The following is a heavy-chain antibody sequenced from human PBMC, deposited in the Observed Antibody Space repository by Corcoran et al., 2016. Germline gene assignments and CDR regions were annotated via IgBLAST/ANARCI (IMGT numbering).Heavy chain of an antibody. CDR1: GGSFSGYY. CDR3: ARGLIAARSHFDY. V-gene: IGHV4-34*01. D-gene: IGHD6-6*01. J-gene: IGHJ4*02. CDR2: INHSGST. Sequence: QVQLQQWGAGLLKPSETLSLTCAVYGGSFSGYYWSWIRQPSGKGLEWIGEINHSGSTNYNPSLKSRVTISVDTSKNQFSLKLSSVTAADTAVYYCARGLIAARSHFDYWGQGTLVTVSS.